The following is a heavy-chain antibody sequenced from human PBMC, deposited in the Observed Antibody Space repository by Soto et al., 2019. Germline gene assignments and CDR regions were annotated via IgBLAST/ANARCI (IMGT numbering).Heavy chain of an antibody. D-gene: IGHD3-3*01. V-gene: IGHV4-61*01. CDR3: ARGDYDFWSGSPKNTTFDP. CDR1: GGSVSSATYS. CDR2: IYYSGST. Sequence: PSETLSLTCTVSGGSVSSATYSWNWIRQPPGKGLEWIGNIYYSGSTNYNPSLKSRVTISVDTSKNQFSLKLRSVTAADTAVYYCARGDYDFWSGSPKNTTFDPSGQGTLVTVSS. J-gene: IGHJ5*02.